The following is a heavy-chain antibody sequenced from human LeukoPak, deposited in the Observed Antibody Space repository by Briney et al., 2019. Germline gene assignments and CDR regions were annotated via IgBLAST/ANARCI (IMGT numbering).Heavy chain of an antibody. CDR3: ARAGSSSWYGRNFAKSNNWFDP. CDR2: INPSGGST. D-gene: IGHD6-13*01. CDR1: GFTFTNYN. J-gene: IGHJ5*02. V-gene: IGHV1-46*01. Sequence: ASVKVSCKASGFTFTNYNLHWVRQAPGQGLEWMGIINPSGGSTSYAQKFQGRVTMTRDMSTSTVYMELSSLRSEDTAVYYCARAGSSSWYGRNFAKSNNWFDPWGQGTLVTVSS.